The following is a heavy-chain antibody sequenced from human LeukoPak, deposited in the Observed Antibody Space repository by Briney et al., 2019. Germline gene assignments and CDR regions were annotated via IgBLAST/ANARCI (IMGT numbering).Heavy chain of an antibody. CDR1: GGTFSSYA. V-gene: IGHV1-69*06. D-gene: IGHD3-10*01. J-gene: IGHJ4*02. CDR3: ILSAGGSGSYSPDY. Sequence: SAKVSCKASGGTFSSYAITWVRQAPGQGLEWMGGIIPIFGTSNYAQNFQGRVTITADKSTSTAYMELSSLRSEDTAFYYCILSAGGSGSYSPDYWGLGTLVTVSS. CDR2: IIPIFGTS.